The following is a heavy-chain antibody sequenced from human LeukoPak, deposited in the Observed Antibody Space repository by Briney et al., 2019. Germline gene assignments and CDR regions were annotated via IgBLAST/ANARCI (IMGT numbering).Heavy chain of an antibody. D-gene: IGHD1-26*01. Sequence: SETLSLTCSVSGAPPSSYYLDWLRQSPGKGLEWIGYISDTGKTDSNPPLKSRVTISLGTSKTQFSLRLRSVTAADSAVYYCATGYYEPFATWGPGILVTVSS. CDR2: ISDTGKT. V-gene: IGHV4-59*01. CDR1: GAPPSSYY. J-gene: IGHJ5*02. CDR3: ATGYYEPFAT.